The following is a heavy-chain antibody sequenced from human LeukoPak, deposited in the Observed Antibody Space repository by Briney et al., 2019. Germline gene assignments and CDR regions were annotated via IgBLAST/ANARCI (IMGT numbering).Heavy chain of an antibody. J-gene: IGHJ6*03. CDR3: ARSPILTGYYNYYYYMDV. CDR2: IIPIFGTA. D-gene: IGHD3-9*01. V-gene: IGHV1-69*05. Sequence: SVTVSFTSSGATFSSYAISWVRQAHGQGLEWKGGIIPIFGTANYAQKFQGRVTITTDESTSTAYMELSSLRSEDTAVYYCARSPILTGYYNYYYYMDVWGKGTTVTVSS. CDR1: GATFSSYA.